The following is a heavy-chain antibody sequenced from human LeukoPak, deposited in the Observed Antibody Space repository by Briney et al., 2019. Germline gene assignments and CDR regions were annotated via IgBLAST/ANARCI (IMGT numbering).Heavy chain of an antibody. V-gene: IGHV3-33*08. Sequence: GGSLRLSCAASGFTFSSYWMTWVRQAPGKGLEWVAVIWYDGSNKYYVDSVKGRFTISRDNSKNTLYLQMNSLRAEDTAVYYCARDRYCSSISCYNLDYWGQGTLVTVSS. CDR2: IWYDGSNK. D-gene: IGHD2-2*02. CDR3: ARDRYCSSISCYNLDY. CDR1: GFTFSSYW. J-gene: IGHJ4*02.